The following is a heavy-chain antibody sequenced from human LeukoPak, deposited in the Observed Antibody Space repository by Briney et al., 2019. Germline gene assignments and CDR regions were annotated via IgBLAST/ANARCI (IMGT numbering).Heavy chain of an antibody. CDR1: GGSFSGYY. Sequence: SETLSLNCAVYGGSFSGYYWSWIRQPPGKGLEWIGEINHSGSTNYNPSLKSRVTISVDTSKNQFSLKLSSVTAADTAVYYCARWVLPAAIDYWGQGTLVTVSS. CDR3: ARWVLPAAIDY. CDR2: INHSGST. J-gene: IGHJ4*02. V-gene: IGHV4-34*01. D-gene: IGHD2-2*02.